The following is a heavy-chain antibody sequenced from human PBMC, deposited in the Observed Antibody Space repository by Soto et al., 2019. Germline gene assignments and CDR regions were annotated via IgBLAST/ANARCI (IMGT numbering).Heavy chain of an antibody. CDR1: GYTFTSYG. Sequence: ASVKVSCKASGYTFTSYGISWVRQAPGQGLEWMGWISAYNGNTNYAQKLQGRVTMTTDTSTSTAYMELRSLRSDDAVVYYRARAGIRYDSSGYLGYWGQGTLVTVSS. V-gene: IGHV1-18*04. CDR3: ARAGIRYDSSGYLGY. J-gene: IGHJ4*02. CDR2: ISAYNGNT. D-gene: IGHD3-22*01.